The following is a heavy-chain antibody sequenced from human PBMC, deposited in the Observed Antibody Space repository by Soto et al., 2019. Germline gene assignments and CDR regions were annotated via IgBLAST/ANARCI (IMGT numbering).Heavy chain of an antibody. V-gene: IGHV4-39*07. CDR3: ARGYGSIFDS. Sequence: SETLSLTCGVSGGSISSGCYYWGWIRQPPGKGLEWIGSIYYTGNTYYMPPLKSRVSISVDTSKNQFSLRLSSVTAADTAVYYWARGYGSIFDSGGKETLATVSS. D-gene: IGHD1-20*01. CDR1: GGSISSGCYY. CDR2: IYYTGNT. J-gene: IGHJ4*02.